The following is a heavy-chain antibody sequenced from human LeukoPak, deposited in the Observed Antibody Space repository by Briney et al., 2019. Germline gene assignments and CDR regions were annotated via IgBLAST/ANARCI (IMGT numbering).Heavy chain of an antibody. V-gene: IGHV1-2*02. Sequence: ASVKVSCKSSGYTFTGYYIHWVRQAPGQGLEWMGWINPNSGGTNYAQKSQGRVTMTRDTSISTAYMELSRLRSDDTAVYFCAREFWYGSGSHYPGFDYWGQGTLVTVSS. CDR2: INPNSGGT. J-gene: IGHJ4*02. CDR1: GYTFTGYY. D-gene: IGHD6-19*01. CDR3: AREFWYGSGSHYPGFDY.